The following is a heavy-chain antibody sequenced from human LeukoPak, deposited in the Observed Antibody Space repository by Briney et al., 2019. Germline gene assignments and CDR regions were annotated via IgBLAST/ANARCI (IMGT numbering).Heavy chain of an antibody. Sequence: SETLSLTCTVSGGSISSYYWSWIRQPPGKGLEWIGYIYYSGSTNYNPSLKSRVTISVDTYKNQFSLKLSSVTAADTAVYYCARVLYYDFWSGAFPDAFDIWGQGTMVTVSS. V-gene: IGHV4-59*01. CDR3: ARVLYYDFWSGAFPDAFDI. J-gene: IGHJ3*02. D-gene: IGHD3-3*01. CDR1: GGSISSYY. CDR2: IYYSGST.